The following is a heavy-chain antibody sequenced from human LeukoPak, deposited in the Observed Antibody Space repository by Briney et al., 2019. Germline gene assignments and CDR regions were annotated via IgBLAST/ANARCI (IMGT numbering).Heavy chain of an antibody. CDR1: GFTFDDYG. CDR2: INWNGGST. CDR3: ARPPTIKVVGDAFDI. D-gene: IGHD3-22*01. J-gene: IGHJ3*02. V-gene: IGHV3-20*04. Sequence: GGSLRLSCAASGFTFDDYGMSWVRQAPGKGLEWVPGINWNGGSTGYADSVKGRFTIFRDNAKNSLYLQMNSLRAEDTALYYCARPPTIKVVGDAFDIWGQGTMVTVSS.